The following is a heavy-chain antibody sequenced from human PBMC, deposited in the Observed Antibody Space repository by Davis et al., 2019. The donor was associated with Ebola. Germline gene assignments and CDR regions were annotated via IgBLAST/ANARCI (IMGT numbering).Heavy chain of an antibody. CDR1: GGTFSSYA. V-gene: IGHV1-69*13. D-gene: IGHD2-21*01. CDR3: ARRLAYCGGDCYYGMDV. Sequence: SVKVSCKASGGTFSSYAISWVRQAPGQGLEWMGGIIPIFGTANYAQKFQGRVTITADESTSTAYMELSSLRSEDTAVYYCARRLAYCGGDCYYGMDVWGQGTTVTVSS. J-gene: IGHJ6*02. CDR2: IIPIFGTA.